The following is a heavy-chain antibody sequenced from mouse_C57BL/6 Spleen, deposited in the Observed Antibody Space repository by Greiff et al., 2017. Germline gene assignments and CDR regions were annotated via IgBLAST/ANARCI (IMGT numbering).Heavy chain of an antibody. CDR2: ISDGGSYT. V-gene: IGHV5-4*01. J-gene: IGHJ2*01. Sequence: EVQLVESGGGLVKPGGSLKLSCAASGFTFSSYAMSWVRQTPEKRLAWVATISDGGSYTYYPDNVKGRFTISRDNAKNKLYLQMSHLKSEDTAMYYCARDSMVTTRDYFDYWGQGTTLTVSS. D-gene: IGHD2-2*01. CDR3: ARDSMVTTRDYFDY. CDR1: GFTFSSYA.